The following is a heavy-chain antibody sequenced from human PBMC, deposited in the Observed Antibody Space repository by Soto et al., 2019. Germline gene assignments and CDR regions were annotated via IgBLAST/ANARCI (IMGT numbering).Heavy chain of an antibody. CDR2: ISYDGSNK. CDR3: AKGSTRCVQSLLDF. V-gene: IGHV3-30*18. J-gene: IGHJ4*02. D-gene: IGHD1-1*01. Sequence: QVQLVESGGGVVQPGRSLRLSCAASGFTFSIFGMHWVRQAPGKGLEWVALISYDGSNKYYADSVKGRFTISRDNSKNTLYLQMNSLRTEDTAIYYCAKGSTRCVQSLLDFWGQGTLVTVSS. CDR1: GFTFSIFG.